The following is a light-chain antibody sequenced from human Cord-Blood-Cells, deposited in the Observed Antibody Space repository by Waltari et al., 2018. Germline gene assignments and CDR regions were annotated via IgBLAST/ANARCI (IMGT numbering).Light chain of an antibody. CDR2: GAS. V-gene: IGKV3-15*01. J-gene: IGKJ1*01. CDR1: QSVSSN. Sequence: EIVMTQSPATLSVPPGERATISCRASQSVSSNLAWYQPKPGQAPSLLIYGASSKAIGIPARFSCSGSGTEFTLTISSLQSEDFAVYYYQQYNNWPPGTFGQGTKVEIK. CDR3: QQYNNWPPGT.